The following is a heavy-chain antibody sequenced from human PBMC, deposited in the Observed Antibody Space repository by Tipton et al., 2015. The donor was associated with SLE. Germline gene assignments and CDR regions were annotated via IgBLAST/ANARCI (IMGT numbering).Heavy chain of an antibody. CDR2: IYYSGST. CDR3: ARLPLYGDYDY. CDR1: GASISSYY. D-gene: IGHD4-17*01. J-gene: IGHJ4*02. V-gene: IGHV4-59*08. Sequence: GASISSYYWSWIRQPPGKGLEWIGYIYYSGSTNYNPSLKSRVTISVDTSKNQFSLKLSSVTAADTAVYYCARLPLYGDYDYWGQGTLVIVSS.